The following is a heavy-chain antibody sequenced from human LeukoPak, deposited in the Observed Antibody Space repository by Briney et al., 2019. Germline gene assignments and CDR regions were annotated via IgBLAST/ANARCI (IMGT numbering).Heavy chain of an antibody. Sequence: GGSLRLSCAASGFTFSSYAMSWVRQAPGEGLEWVSSISDSGTHIYYADSVKGRFSISRDNSKNTLYLRMDSLRGEDTAVYYCAKDFRIGYSAHFDYWGQGALVTVSS. J-gene: IGHJ4*02. V-gene: IGHV3-23*01. D-gene: IGHD2-21*01. CDR2: ISDSGTHI. CDR3: AKDFRIGYSAHFDY. CDR1: GFTFSSYA.